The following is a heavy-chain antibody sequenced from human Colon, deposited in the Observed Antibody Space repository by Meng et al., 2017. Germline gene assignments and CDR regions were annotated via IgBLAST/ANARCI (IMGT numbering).Heavy chain of an antibody. Sequence: QVQLQESGPGLVKHSQTASLTCTVSGGFLNSDDYYWSWIRQSPGGGLEWIGLLSYSGNTFYNPSLRSRVAISADTSKSQFSLYLRSVTAADTAVYYCAREWRHYYGAGSFDYWGQGALVTVSS. CDR3: AREWRHYYGAGSFDY. V-gene: IGHV4-30-4*01. CDR2: LSYSGNT. D-gene: IGHD3-10*01. CDR1: GGFLNSDDYY. J-gene: IGHJ4*02.